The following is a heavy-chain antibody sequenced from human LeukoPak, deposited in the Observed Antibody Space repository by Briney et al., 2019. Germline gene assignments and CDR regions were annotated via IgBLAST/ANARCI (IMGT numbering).Heavy chain of an antibody. J-gene: IGHJ4*02. CDR2: IYSSGNT. CDR1: GFTVSSNY. Sequence: GGSLRLSCAASGFTVSSNYMSWVRQAPGKGLEWVSVIYSSGNTYYADSVKGRFTISRDNSKNTLYLQMNSLRDEDTAVYYCAIVRVSVAGHDYWGQGTLVTVSS. V-gene: IGHV3-66*01. D-gene: IGHD6-19*01. CDR3: AIVRVSVAGHDY.